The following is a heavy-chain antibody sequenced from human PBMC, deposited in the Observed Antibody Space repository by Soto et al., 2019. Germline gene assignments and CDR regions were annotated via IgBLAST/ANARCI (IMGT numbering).Heavy chain of an antibody. CDR2: INPDGSAT. Sequence: EVQLVESGGGLVQPGGSLRLSCAASGFTFRNYWMHWVRQVPGKGLVWVSRINPDGSATGYADSVKVRLTISRDNAKNTLYLQMTSLRAGDTAVYYCTRDPPDHSNSYYMDVWGKGTTVTVSS. CDR3: TRDPPDHSNSYYMDV. D-gene: IGHD4-4*01. CDR1: GFTFRNYW. J-gene: IGHJ6*03. V-gene: IGHV3-74*01.